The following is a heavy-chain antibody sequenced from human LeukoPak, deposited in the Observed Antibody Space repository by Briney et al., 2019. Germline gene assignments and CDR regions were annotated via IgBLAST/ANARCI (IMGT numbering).Heavy chain of an antibody. Sequence: GGSLRLSCAASGFTVSSNYMSWVRQAPGKGLEWVSNLYSAGSTYYADSVKGRFTISRDNSRNTLYLQMNSLRVDDTAVYYCASGGMGARKFYSDPFHYWGQGTLVTVSS. V-gene: IGHV3-53*01. J-gene: IGHJ4*02. CDR2: LYSAGST. CDR3: ASGGMGARKFYSDPFHY. CDR1: GFTVSSNY. D-gene: IGHD2-15*01.